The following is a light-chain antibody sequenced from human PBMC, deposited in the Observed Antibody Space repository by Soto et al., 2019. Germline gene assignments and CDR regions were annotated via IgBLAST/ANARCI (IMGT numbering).Light chain of an antibody. V-gene: IGLV2-8*01. CDR2: EVT. J-gene: IGLJ2*01. CDR3: YSYIGRKNLV. Sequence: QSALTQPPSASGSPGQSVTISCTGAGSDVGSENLVSWYQQQPGRAPKLIIYEVTKRPSGVPDRFSGSKFGNTASLTVSGLQPEDEADYYCYSYIGRKNLVFGGGTKLTVL. CDR1: GSDVGSENL.